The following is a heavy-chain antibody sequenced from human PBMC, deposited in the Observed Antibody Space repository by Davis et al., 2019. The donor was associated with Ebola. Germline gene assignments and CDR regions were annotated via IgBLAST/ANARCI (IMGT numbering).Heavy chain of an antibody. V-gene: IGHV3-66*01. D-gene: IGHD3-16*01. CDR3: ARDPHNRNYWDY. CDR2: IYSGGST. Sequence: GVLRLSCAASGFTVSSNYMSWVRQAPGKGLEWVSIIYSGGSTDYADSVKGRFTISRDSSKNTLYLQMNSLRAEDTAVYYCARDPHNRNYWDYWGQGTLVTVSS. J-gene: IGHJ4*02. CDR1: GFTVSSNY.